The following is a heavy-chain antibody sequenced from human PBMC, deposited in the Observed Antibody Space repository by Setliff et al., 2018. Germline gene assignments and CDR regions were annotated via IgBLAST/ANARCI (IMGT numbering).Heavy chain of an antibody. Sequence: SVKVSCKASGGTFSSYAISWVRQAPGQGLEWMGGIIPIFGTANYAQKFQGRVTITADESTSTAYMELSSLRTEDTAVYYCAREGVDTRSSTDYRYYMDVWGKGTTVTVSS. J-gene: IGHJ6*03. CDR3: AREGVDTRSSTDYRYYMDV. CDR1: GGTFSSYA. CDR2: IIPIFGTA. D-gene: IGHD5-18*01. V-gene: IGHV1-69*13.